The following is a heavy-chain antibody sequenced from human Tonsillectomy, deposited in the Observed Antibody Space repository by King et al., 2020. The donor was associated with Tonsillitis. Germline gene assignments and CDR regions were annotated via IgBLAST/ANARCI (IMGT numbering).Heavy chain of an antibody. J-gene: IGHJ4*02. CDR3: ARARYCRSPSCRHFDY. Sequence: VQLVESGAEVKKPGESLKISCKGSGYSFTSYWIGWVRQMPGKGLEWMGIIYPGDSDTRYSPSFQGQVTISADKSISTAYLQWSSLKASATAMYYCARARYCRSPSCRHFDYWGQRTLVTVSS. CDR2: IYPGDSDT. CDR1: GYSFTSYW. D-gene: IGHD2-2*01. V-gene: IGHV5-51*01.